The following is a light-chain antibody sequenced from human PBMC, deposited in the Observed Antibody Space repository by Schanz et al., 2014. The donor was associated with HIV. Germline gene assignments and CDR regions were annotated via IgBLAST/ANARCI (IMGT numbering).Light chain of an antibody. V-gene: IGKV1-5*03. CDR1: ESIYKW. Sequence: DIQMTQSPSTLSAFVGDRVTITCRASESIYKWLAWYQQKPGKAPKLLMYNASSLESGVPSRFSGGGSGTEFMLFISSLQPDDFATYYCQQYVGFFHTFGQGTKVEIK. CDR3: QQYVGFFHT. J-gene: IGKJ1*01. CDR2: NAS.